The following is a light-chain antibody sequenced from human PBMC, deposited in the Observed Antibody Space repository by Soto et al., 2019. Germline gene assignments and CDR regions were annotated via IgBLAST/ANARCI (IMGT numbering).Light chain of an antibody. Sequence: IVLTQSPVTLSLSPGERATLSWRASQSVSRYLAWYQQKPGQAPRLLSYGASSSATGIPDRFSGSGSGTDFTLTISRLEPEDFAVYYCQQYGSSPLTVGGGTKVDIK. J-gene: IGKJ4*01. CDR1: QSVSRY. CDR3: QQYGSSPLT. CDR2: GAS. V-gene: IGKV3-20*01.